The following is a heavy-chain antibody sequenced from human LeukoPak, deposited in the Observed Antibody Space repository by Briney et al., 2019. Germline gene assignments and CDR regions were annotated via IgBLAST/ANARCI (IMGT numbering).Heavy chain of an antibody. CDR3: ARSSGPYSSSWYSGNNWFDP. Sequence: NPSETLSLTCTVSGGSISSGGYYWSWIRQPPGKGLEWIGYIYHSGSTYYNPSLKSRVTISVDRSKNQFSLKLSSVTAADTAVYYCARSSGPYSSSWYSGNNWFDPWGQGTLVTVSS. CDR2: IYHSGST. J-gene: IGHJ5*02. D-gene: IGHD6-13*01. CDR1: GGSISSGGYY. V-gene: IGHV4-30-2*01.